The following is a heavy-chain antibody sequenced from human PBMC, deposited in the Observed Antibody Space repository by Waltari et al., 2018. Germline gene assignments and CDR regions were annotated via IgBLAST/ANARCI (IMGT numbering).Heavy chain of an antibody. V-gene: IGHV1-69*05. D-gene: IGHD3-10*01. CDR2: IIPIFGTA. CDR3: ASGPSGYYYMDV. Sequence: QVQLVQSGAEVKKPGSSLKVSCKASGGTFSRYAICWGRQAPGQGLEWMGGIIPIFGTANYAQKFQGRVTITTDESTSTAYMELSSLRSYDTAVYYCASGPSGYYYMDVWGKGTTVTVSS. J-gene: IGHJ6*03. CDR1: GGTFSRYA.